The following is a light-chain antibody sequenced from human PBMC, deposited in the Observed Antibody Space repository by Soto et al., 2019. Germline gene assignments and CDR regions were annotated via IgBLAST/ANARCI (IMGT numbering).Light chain of an antibody. CDR1: SGSVSTSYY. CDR2: STN. J-gene: IGLJ3*02. CDR3: VVYMSGSWV. Sequence: QTVVTQEPSFSVSPGGTVTLTCGLTSGSVSTSYYPSWYQQTPGQAPRTLIYSTNTRSSGVPDRFSGSILGNKAALTITGAQADDESDYYCVVYMSGSWVFSGGTKLTVL. V-gene: IGLV8-61*01.